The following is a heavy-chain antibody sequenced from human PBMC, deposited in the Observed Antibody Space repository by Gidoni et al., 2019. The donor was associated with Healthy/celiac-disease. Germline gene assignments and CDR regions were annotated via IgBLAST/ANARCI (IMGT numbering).Heavy chain of an antibody. V-gene: IGHV3-11*01. Sequence: QVQLVESGGGLAKPGGCLRLSCSASGFTCGYYYMSRIRQAPGTGLEWVSYISSSGSTIYYADPVKGRFTISRDNAKNSLYLQMHSLRAEDTAVYYCARDQHYYDSSGYSHYYYGMDVWGQGTTVTVSS. CDR2: ISSSGSTI. J-gene: IGHJ6*02. D-gene: IGHD3-22*01. CDR3: ARDQHYYDSSGYSHYYYGMDV. CDR1: GFTCGYYY.